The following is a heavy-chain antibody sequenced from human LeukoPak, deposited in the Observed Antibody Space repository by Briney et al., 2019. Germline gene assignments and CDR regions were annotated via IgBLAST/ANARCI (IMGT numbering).Heavy chain of an antibody. CDR2: IYHSGST. D-gene: IGHD3-10*01. J-gene: IGHJ4*02. CDR1: GGSISSYY. Sequence: KSSETLSLTCTVSGGSISSYYWSWIRQPPGKGLEWIGYIYHSGSTNYDPSLKSRVTISIDTSKKQFSLKLSSVTAADTAVYYCATLYGSGDYWGQGSLVTVSS. CDR3: ATLYGSGDY. V-gene: IGHV4-59*08.